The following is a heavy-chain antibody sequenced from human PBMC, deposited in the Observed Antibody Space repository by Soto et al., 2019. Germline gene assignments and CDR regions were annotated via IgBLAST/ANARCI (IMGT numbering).Heavy chain of an antibody. CDR1: GFTFSSYA. Sequence: QPGGSLRLSCAASGFTFSSYAMHWVRQAPGTGLEWVAVISYEGSNKYYADSVKGRFTISRDNSKSTLYLQMNSLRTEATAVYYCARVLGGMATVPFDYWGQGALVTVSS. D-gene: IGHD4-4*01. V-gene: IGHV3-30-3*01. CDR3: ARVLGGMATVPFDY. J-gene: IGHJ4*02. CDR2: ISYEGSNK.